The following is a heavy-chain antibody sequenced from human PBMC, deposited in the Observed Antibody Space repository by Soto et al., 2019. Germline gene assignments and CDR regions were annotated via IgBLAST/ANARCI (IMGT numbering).Heavy chain of an antibody. CDR1: GGSFSGYY. J-gene: IGHJ6*03. V-gene: IGHV4-34*01. Sequence: ASETLSLTCAVYGGSFSGYYWSWIRQPPGKGLEWIGEINHSGSTNYNPSLKSRVTISVDTSKNQFSLKLSSVTAADTAVYYCARGGLQFYYYYYMDVWGKGTTVTVSS. CDR2: INHSGST. CDR3: ARGGLQFYYYYYMDV. D-gene: IGHD5-12*01.